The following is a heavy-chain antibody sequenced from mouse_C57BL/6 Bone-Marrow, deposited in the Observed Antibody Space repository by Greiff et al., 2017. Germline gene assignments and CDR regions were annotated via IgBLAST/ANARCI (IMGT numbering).Heavy chain of an antibody. CDR1: GYTFTDYY. CDR3: AGYYGSSYWFAY. V-gene: IGHV1-9*01. D-gene: IGHD1-1*01. J-gene: IGHJ3*01. CDR2: ILPGSGST. Sequence: QVQLQQSGPVLVKPGASVKMSFKASGYTFTDYYMNWVKQSHGKSLEWIGEILPGSGSTNYNEKFKGKATFTADTSSNTAYMQLSSLTTEDSAIYYCAGYYGSSYWFAYWGQGTLVTVSA.